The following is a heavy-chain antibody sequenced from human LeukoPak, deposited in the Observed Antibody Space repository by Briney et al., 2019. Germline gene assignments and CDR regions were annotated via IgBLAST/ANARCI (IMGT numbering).Heavy chain of an antibody. CDR2: SSGSGGST. V-gene: IGHV3-23*01. CDR3: ARGRSSSWARSKGYYYYYMDV. CDR1: GLTISNYG. D-gene: IGHD6-13*01. Sequence: GGSLRLSCAASGLTISNYGMSWVRQAPGKGLEWVSASSGSGGSTYYADSVKGRFTISRDNSKNTLYLQMNSLRAEDTAVYYCARGRSSSWARSKGYYYYYMDVWGKGTTVTVSS. J-gene: IGHJ6*03.